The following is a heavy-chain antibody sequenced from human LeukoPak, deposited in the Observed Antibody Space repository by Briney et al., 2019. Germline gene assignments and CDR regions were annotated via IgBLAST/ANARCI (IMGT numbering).Heavy chain of an antibody. CDR2: IRDSGET. CDR1: GFSVSNYY. V-gene: IGHV3-66*03. Sequence: GGSLRLSCAGSGFSVSNYYMSWVRQAPGKGLEWVSLIRDSGETFYADSVKGRFTISRDNSKNTMYLQINRLRVEDTAVYFCARDRAVTQDWVEFDPWGQGTLVTVSS. D-gene: IGHD4-17*01. J-gene: IGHJ5*01. CDR3: ARDRAVTQDWVEFDP.